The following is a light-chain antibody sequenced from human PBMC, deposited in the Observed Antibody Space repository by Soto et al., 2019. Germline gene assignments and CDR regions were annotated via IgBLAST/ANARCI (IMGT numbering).Light chain of an antibody. CDR3: QQSYSTPLT. CDR1: QSIGTY. CDR2: AAS. J-gene: IGKJ4*01. Sequence: DIQMTQSPSSLSASVGDRVTITCRASQSIGTYLNWYLQKPGKAPQLLIHAASSLQTGVPSRFSGSGSGTEFTLTISSLQPEDFASFYCQQSYSTPLTFGGGTKVEIK. V-gene: IGKV1-39*01.